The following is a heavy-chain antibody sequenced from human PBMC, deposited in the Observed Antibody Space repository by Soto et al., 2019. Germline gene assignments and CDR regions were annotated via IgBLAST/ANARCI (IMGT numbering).Heavy chain of an antibody. CDR2: SYYSGST. J-gene: IGHJ6*02. CDR1: GGSISSYY. CDR3: ARDIGYGYSRSWFPRRRWGMDV. Sequence: QVQLQESGPGLVKPSETLSLTCTVSGGSISSYYCSWIRQPPGKGLEWMWYSYYSGSTNYNPSLKSRVTISVDTSQNQFSLKMSSVTAADTDVYYCARDIGYGYSRSWFPRRRWGMDVWGQGTTVTVSS. D-gene: IGHD6-13*01. V-gene: IGHV4-59*01.